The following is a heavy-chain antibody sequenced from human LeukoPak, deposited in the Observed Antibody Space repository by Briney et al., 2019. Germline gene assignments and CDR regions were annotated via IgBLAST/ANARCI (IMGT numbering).Heavy chain of an antibody. J-gene: IGHJ5*02. CDR3: AKGGERFLEWFTFDP. Sequence: GGSLRLSCAASGFTFSSYAMSWVRQAPGKGLEWVSAISGSGGSTYYADSVKGRFTISRDNSKNTLYLQMNSLRAEDTAVYYCAKGGERFLEWFTFDPWGQGTLVTVSS. D-gene: IGHD3-3*01. CDR1: GFTFSSYA. V-gene: IGHV3-23*01. CDR2: ISGSGGST.